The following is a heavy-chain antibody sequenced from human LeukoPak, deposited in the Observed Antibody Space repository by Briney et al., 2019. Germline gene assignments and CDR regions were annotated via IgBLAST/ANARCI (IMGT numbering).Heavy chain of an antibody. D-gene: IGHD6-19*01. V-gene: IGHV4-59*01. Sequence: SETLSLTCTVSGGSISSYYWSWIRQPPGKGLEWIGYIYYSGSTNYNPSLKSRVTISVDTSKNQFSLKLSSVSAADTAVYYCARDTAVAGYDYWGQGTLVTVSS. J-gene: IGHJ4*02. CDR2: IYYSGST. CDR1: GGSISSYY. CDR3: ARDTAVAGYDY.